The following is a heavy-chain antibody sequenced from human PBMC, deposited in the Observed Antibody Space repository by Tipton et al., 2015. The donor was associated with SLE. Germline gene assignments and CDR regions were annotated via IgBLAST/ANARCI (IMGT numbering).Heavy chain of an antibody. CDR3: ARVLVAIDYYYMDV. V-gene: IGHV4-59*11. J-gene: IGHJ6*03. Sequence: TLSLTCTVSGGSISSHYWSWIRQPPGKGLEWIGYIYYSGSTNHNPSLKSRVTISVDTSKNQFSLKLSSVTAADTAVYYCARVLVAIDYYYMDVWGKGTTVTVSS. CDR2: IYYSGST. CDR1: GGSISSHY. D-gene: IGHD2-21*01.